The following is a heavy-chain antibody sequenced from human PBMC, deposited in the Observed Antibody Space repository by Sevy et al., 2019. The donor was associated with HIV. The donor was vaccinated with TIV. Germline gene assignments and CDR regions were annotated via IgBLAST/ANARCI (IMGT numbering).Heavy chain of an antibody. Sequence: ASVKGSCKVSGYTLTELSMHWVRQAPGKGLEWMGSFDPEDGETIYQQKFQGRVTLTEDTSTDTAYMELSSLRSEDTAVYYCATTKDYYDSSGYPFDYWGQGTLVTVSS. J-gene: IGHJ4*02. CDR3: ATTKDYYDSSGYPFDY. CDR1: GYTLTELS. CDR2: FDPEDGET. V-gene: IGHV1-24*01. D-gene: IGHD3-22*01.